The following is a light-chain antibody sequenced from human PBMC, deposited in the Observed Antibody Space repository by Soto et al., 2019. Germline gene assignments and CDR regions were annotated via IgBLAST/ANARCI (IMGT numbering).Light chain of an antibody. V-gene: IGLV1-51*01. CDR1: SFNIGNNY. CDR2: DNN. J-gene: IGLJ2*01. CDR3: ETWDSSLSAVV. Sequence: QSVLTQPPSVSAAPGQKVTISCSGGSFNIGNNYVSWYQQLPGTAPKLLIYDNNKRPSGIPDRFSGSKSGTSATLGITGLQTGDEADYYCETWDSSLSAVVFGGGTQLTVL.